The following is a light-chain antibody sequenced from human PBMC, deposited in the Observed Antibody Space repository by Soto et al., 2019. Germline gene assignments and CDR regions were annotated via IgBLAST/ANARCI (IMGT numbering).Light chain of an antibody. J-gene: IGLJ1*01. V-gene: IGLV2-18*02. CDR2: EVA. Sequence: QSVLTQPPSASGSPGQSVTISCTGTKNDIGVYDFVSWYQHHPGKAPRLIIYEVAQRPSGVPDRFSGSKSGNTASLTISGLQAEDEADYYCSSYTSSSTLVLGTGTKVTVL. CDR3: SSYTSSSTLV. CDR1: KNDIGVYDF.